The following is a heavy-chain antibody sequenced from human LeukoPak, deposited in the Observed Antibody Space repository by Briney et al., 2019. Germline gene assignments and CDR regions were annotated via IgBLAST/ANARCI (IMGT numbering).Heavy chain of an antibody. D-gene: IGHD5-12*01. CDR2: IDTSGNT. CDR1: GGSISNYN. Sequence: SETLSLTCTVSGGSISNYNWNWIRQPAGKGLEWIGRIDTSGNTNSNPSLKSRFTMSLDTSKSQVSLRLTSVTAADTAVYYCAGTSGHDRPWGQGTLVTVSS. CDR3: AGTSGHDRP. J-gene: IGHJ5*02. V-gene: IGHV4-4*07.